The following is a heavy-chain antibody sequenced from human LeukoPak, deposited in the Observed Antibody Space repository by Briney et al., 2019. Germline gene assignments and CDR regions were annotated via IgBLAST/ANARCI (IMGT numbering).Heavy chain of an antibody. CDR1: GGSISSSSYY. V-gene: IGHV4-39*07. CDR2: IFYSGST. J-gene: IGHJ5*02. D-gene: IGHD5-18*01. CDR3: ARDRSKGGYSYEP. Sequence: KASETLSLTCTVSGGSISSSSYYWGWIRQPSGKGLEWIGSIFYSGSTYYNPSLKSRVTISVDTSKNQFSLKLSSVTAADTAVYYCARDRSKGGYSYEPWGQGTLVTVSS.